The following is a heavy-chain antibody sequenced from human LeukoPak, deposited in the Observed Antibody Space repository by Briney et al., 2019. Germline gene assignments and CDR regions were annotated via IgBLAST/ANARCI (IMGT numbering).Heavy chain of an antibody. CDR2: FDPEDGET. Sequence: ASVKVSCKVSGYTLTELSMHWVRQAPGEGLEWMGGFDPEDGETIYAQKFQGRVTMTEDTSTDTAYMELSSLRSEDTAVYYCATDPAISTGYYYTPGKYFQHWGQGTLVTVSS. J-gene: IGHJ1*01. CDR3: ATDPAISTGYYYTPGKYFQH. CDR1: GYTLTELS. D-gene: IGHD3-22*01. V-gene: IGHV1-24*01.